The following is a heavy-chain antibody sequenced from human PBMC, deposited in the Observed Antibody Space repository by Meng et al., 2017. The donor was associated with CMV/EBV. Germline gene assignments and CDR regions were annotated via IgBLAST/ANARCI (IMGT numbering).Heavy chain of an antibody. CDR1: GGSISSGGYY. V-gene: IGHV4-31*03. D-gene: IGHD3-3*01. J-gene: IGHJ6*02. Sequence: LRLSCTVSGGSISSGGYYWSWIRQHPGEGLEWIGYIYYSGSTYYNPSLKSRVTISVDTSKNQFSLKLSSVTAADTAVYYCARDGVGDFWSDYYGMDVWGQGTTVTVSS. CDR3: ARDGVGDFWSDYYGMDV. CDR2: IYYSGST.